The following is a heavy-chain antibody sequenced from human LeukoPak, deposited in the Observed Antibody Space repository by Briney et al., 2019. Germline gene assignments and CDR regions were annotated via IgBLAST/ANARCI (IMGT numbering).Heavy chain of an antibody. V-gene: IGHV3-9*01. CDR1: GFTFDDYA. D-gene: IGHD3-22*01. Sequence: PGGSLRLSCAASGFTFDDYAMHWVRQAPGKGLEWVSAISWNSGNRCYADSVKGRFTISRDNAKNSLYLQMNSMRAEDTAVYYCARGQANYYYSSGYYPWGQGTLVTVSS. J-gene: IGHJ5*02. CDR2: ISWNSGNR. CDR3: ARGQANYYYSSGYYP.